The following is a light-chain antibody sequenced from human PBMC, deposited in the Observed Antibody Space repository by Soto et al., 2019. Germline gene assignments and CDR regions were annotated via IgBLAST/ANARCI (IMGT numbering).Light chain of an antibody. J-gene: IGKJ5*01. V-gene: IGKV3-20*01. CDR3: QQYYSSPRIT. Sequence: EFVLTQSPGTLSLSPGERATLSCRASQTVRNTYLAWYQQKPGQAPRLLIYGASSRATGIPDRFSGSGSGTDFTLTISNLEPEDFAMYYCQQYYSSPRITFGQGTRLEIK. CDR1: QTVRNTY. CDR2: GAS.